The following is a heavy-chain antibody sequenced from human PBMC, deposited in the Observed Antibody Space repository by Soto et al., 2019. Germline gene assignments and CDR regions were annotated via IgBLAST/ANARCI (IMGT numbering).Heavy chain of an antibody. J-gene: IGHJ4*02. CDR2: INAGNGNT. D-gene: IGHD6-13*01. CDR3: ATYLWSSWYFND. CDR1: EYTFTSYA. V-gene: IGHV1-3*01. Sequence: ASVKVSCKASEYTFTSYAMNCVRQAPGQRIEWMGLINAGNGNTKYSQKFQGRVTITRDTSASTAYMELSSLRSEDTALYYCATYLWSSWYFNDWGQGNLVTVSS.